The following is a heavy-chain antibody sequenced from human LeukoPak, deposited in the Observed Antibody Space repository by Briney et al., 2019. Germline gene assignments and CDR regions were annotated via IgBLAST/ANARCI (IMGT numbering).Heavy chain of an antibody. CDR3: AKSLVVAATFDY. V-gene: IGHV3-21*04. D-gene: IGHD2-15*01. CDR2: ISTSHSYI. Sequence: GGSLRLSCTASGFTFSSYTFNWVRQAPGKGLEWVSSISTSHSYIYYADSVKGRFTISRDNSKNTLYLHMNGLRAEDTAVYYCAKSLVVAATFDYWGQGTLVTVSS. J-gene: IGHJ4*02. CDR1: GFTFSSYT.